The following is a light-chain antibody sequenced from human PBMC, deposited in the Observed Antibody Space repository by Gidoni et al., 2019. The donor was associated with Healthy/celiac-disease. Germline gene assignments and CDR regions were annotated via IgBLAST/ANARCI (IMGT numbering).Light chain of an antibody. CDR2: DAS. V-gene: IGKV1-33*01. J-gene: IGKJ3*01. Sequence: DIQMTQSPSSLSASVGDRVTITCQASQDISNYLNWYQQKPGKAPKLLIYDASNLETEVPSRFSGSGSGTDFTFTISSLQPEDIATYYCQQYDNLPVFTFXPXTKVDIK. CDR3: QQYDNLPVFT. CDR1: QDISNY.